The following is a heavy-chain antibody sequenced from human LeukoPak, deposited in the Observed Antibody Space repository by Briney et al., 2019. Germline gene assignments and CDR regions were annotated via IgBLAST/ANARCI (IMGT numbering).Heavy chain of an antibody. Sequence: PGGSLRLSCAASGFTFSSYAMSWVRQAPGRGLEWVSAISGSGGSTYYADSVKGRFTISRDNSKNTLYLQMNSLRAEDMAVYYCAKVEEAAHLLYYYYGMDVWGQGTTVTVSS. CDR2: ISGSGGST. CDR3: AKVEEAAHLLYYYYGMDV. CDR1: GFTFSSYA. V-gene: IGHV3-23*01. J-gene: IGHJ6*02.